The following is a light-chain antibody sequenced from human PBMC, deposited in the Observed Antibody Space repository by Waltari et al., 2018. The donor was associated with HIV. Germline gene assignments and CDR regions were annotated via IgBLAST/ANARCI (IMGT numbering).Light chain of an antibody. J-gene: IGLJ2*01. CDR3: AAWDDSLNGVV. V-gene: IGLV1-36*01. Sequence: QSVLTQPPSVSGAPRQRVTISCSGISSNIGNNAVNWYQQLPGKAPKLLVYYDDLLPSGVSDRFSGSRSGTSASLAISWLQSEDEADYYCAAWDDSLNGVVFGGGTKVTVL. CDR2: YDD. CDR1: SSNIGNNA.